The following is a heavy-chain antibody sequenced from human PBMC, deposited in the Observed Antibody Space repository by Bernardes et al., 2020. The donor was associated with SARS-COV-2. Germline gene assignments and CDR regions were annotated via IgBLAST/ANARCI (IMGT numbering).Heavy chain of an antibody. CDR3: ARHKIEKYYDYVWGSYRQTHDAFDIWGQGTMVTVSSGSASAPTLFPLVACGEDCSVFYYYGMDV. V-gene: IGHV4-59*08. CDR2: IYYSGST. CDR1: GGSISSYY. Sequence: ETLSLTCTVSGGSISSYYWSWIRQPPGKGLEWIGYIYYSGSTNYNPSLKSRVTISVDTSKNQFSLKLSSVTAADTAVYYCARHKIEKYYDYVWGSYRQTHDAFDIWGQGTMVTVSSGSASAPTLFPLVACGEDCSVFYYYGMDVWGQGTTVTVSS. D-gene: IGHD3-16*02. J-gene: IGHJ6*02.